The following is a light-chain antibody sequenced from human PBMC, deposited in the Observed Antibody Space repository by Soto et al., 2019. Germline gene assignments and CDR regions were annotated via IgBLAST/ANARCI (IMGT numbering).Light chain of an antibody. V-gene: IGLV2-23*02. Sequence: QSALTQPASVSGSPGQSITISCTGTSSDVGSHNLFSWYQQHPGQYPKLMIYEVSKRPLGVSARFSASKSVNTASLTIPGLQDEDEADYYCCSYGGSRAVFGGGTQLTVL. J-gene: IGLJ7*01. CDR1: SSDVGSHNL. CDR3: CSYGGSRAV. CDR2: EVS.